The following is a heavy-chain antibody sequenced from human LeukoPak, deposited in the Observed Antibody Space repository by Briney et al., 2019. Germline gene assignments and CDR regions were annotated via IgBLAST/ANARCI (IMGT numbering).Heavy chain of an antibody. CDR2: ISGSGGST. J-gene: IGHJ4*02. Sequence: PGGSLRLSCAASGFTLSSYAMSWVRQAPGKGLEWASAISGSGGSTYYADSVKGRFTISRDNSKNTVYLQMNSLRAEDTAVYYCAKDRERGATVGYFNYWGQGTLVTVSS. D-gene: IGHD1-26*01. CDR3: AKDRERGATVGYFNY. CDR1: GFTLSSYA. V-gene: IGHV3-23*01.